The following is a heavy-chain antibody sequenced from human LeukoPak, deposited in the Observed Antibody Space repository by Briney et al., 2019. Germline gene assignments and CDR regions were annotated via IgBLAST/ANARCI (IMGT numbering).Heavy chain of an antibody. CDR2: IYPDDSDT. CDR3: ARPNITSYYDSRGYDAFDV. Sequence: GESLKISCKGSGYRFNAYWIAWGRQMPGEGLEWRGIIYPDDSDTRYSPSFQGQVTISADKSVRTAYLQWSSLKASDTAMYYCARPNITSYYDSRGYDAFDVWGQGTMSPSLQ. CDR1: GYRFNAYW. V-gene: IGHV5-51*01. J-gene: IGHJ3*01. D-gene: IGHD3-22*01.